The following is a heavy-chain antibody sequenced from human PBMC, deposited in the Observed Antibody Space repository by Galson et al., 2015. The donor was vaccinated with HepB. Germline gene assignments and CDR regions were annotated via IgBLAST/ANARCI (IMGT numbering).Heavy chain of an antibody. V-gene: IGHV3-21*01. Sequence: SLRLSCAASGFTFSNYSMNWVRRAPGEGLEWVASISRSSRHIYYADSVKGRFTISRDNAKNSLYLERNSLRAEDTALYFCARDSPDYFESSGYYPLPYFDYWGQGSLVTVSS. CDR3: ARDSPDYFESSGYYPLPYFDY. D-gene: IGHD3-22*01. J-gene: IGHJ4*02. CDR2: ISRSSRHI. CDR1: GFTFSNYS.